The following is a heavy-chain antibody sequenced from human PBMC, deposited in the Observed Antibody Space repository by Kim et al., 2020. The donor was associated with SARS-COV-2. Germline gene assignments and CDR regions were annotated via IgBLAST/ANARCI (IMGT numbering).Heavy chain of an antibody. Sequence: SETLSLTCTVSGDSISNSSSYWGWIRQPPGKGLEWIESISDSGSTFNNPSLKSRVTISVVRSKNQFSLKLSSVTAADTAVYYCARHVPNSSGRFDYWGQG. CDR1: GDSISNSSSY. J-gene: IGHJ4*02. CDR3: ARHVPNSSGRFDY. CDR2: ISDSGST. D-gene: IGHD6-19*01. V-gene: IGHV4-39*01.